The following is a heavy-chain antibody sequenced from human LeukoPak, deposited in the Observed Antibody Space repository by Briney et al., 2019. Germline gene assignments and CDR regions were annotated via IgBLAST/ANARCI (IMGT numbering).Heavy chain of an antibody. D-gene: IGHD6-19*01. Sequence: GASVKVSCKASGYTFTSYDINWVRQATGQGLEWMGWMNPNSGNTGYAQKFQGRVTMTRNTSISTAYMELSSLRSEDTAVYYCALVRGSGWYPRYYYYMDVWGKGTTVTVSS. J-gene: IGHJ6*03. V-gene: IGHV1-8*01. CDR2: MNPNSGNT. CDR1: GYTFTSYD. CDR3: ALVRGSGWYPRYYYYMDV.